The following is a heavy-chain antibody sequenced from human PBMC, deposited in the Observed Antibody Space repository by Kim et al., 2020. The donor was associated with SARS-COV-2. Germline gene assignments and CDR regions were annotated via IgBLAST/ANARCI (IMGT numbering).Heavy chain of an antibody. CDR3: AKDIGSWVGYGMDV. CDR2: ISGSGGST. D-gene: IGHD3-10*01. CDR1: GFTFSSYA. Sequence: GGSLRLSCAASGFTFSSYAMSWVRQAPGKGLEWVSAISGSGGSTYYADSVKGRFTISRDNSKNTLYLQMNSLRAEDTAVYYCAKDIGSWVGYGMDVWGQGTTVTVSS. J-gene: IGHJ6*02. V-gene: IGHV3-23*01.